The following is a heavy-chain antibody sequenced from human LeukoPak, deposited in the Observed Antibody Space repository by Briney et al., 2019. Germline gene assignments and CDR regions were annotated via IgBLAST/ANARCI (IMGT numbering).Heavy chain of an antibody. J-gene: IGHJ5*02. CDR1: GYSISSGYY. CDR2: IYHSGST. CDR3: ARRLRWSPFDP. D-gene: IGHD1-26*01. V-gene: IGHV4-38-2*02. Sequence: SETLSLTCTVSGYSISSGYYWGWIRQPPGKGLEWIGSIYHSGSTYYNPSLKSRVTISVDTSKNQFSLKLSSVTAADTAVYYCARRLRWSPFDPWGQGTLVTVSS.